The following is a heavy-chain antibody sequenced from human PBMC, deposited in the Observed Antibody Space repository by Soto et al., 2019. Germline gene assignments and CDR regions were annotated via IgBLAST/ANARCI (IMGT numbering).Heavy chain of an antibody. V-gene: IGHV1-24*01. CDR1: GYTLTELS. D-gene: IGHD3-22*01. Sequence: EASVKVSCKVSGYTLTELSMHWVRQAPGKGLEWMGGFDPEDGETIYAQKFQGRVTMTEDTSTDTAYMELSSPRSEDTAVYYCATYYYDSSGYLGAFDIWGQGTMVTVSS. J-gene: IGHJ3*02. CDR2: FDPEDGET. CDR3: ATYYYDSSGYLGAFDI.